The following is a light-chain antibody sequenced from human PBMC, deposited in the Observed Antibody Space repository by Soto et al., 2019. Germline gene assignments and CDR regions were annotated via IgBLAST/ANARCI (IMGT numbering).Light chain of an antibody. CDR3: QQGNSFLALT. J-gene: IGKJ4*01. CDR1: QDISNW. V-gene: IGKV1-12*01. Sequence: DIHMAHSPFSVSSSLVDTVTITCPASQDISNWLAWYQHKPGKAPKLLIYAASSLQSGVPSRFSGTGSGTDFTLTVSNLQPEDFATYYCQQGNSFLALTFGGGTKVDIK. CDR2: AAS.